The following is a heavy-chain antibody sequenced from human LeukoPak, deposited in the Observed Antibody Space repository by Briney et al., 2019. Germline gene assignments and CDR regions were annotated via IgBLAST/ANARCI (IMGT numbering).Heavy chain of an antibody. D-gene: IGHD6-13*01. V-gene: IGHV1-2*02. CDR2: INPNSGGT. J-gene: IGHJ6*03. CDR3: ASGRDGGSWCRVHYYYMDV. Sequence: ASVKVSCKASGYTFTSYYMHWVRQAPGQGLEWMGWINPNSGGTNYAQKFQGRVTMTRDTSISTAYMELSRLRSDDTAVYYCASGRDGGSWCRVHYYYMDVWGKGTTVTVSS. CDR1: GYTFTSYY.